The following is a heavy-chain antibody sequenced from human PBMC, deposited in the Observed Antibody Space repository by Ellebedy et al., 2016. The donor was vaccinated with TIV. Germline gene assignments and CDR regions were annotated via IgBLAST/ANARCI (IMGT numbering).Heavy chain of an antibody. CDR3: ARCGSTTCHRSSSIYY. D-gene: IGHD2/OR15-2a*01. Sequence: GESLKISCAASGFTGFTFSSYWMTWVRQAPGKGLEWAANIKQDGSEKYYVDSVKGRFTISRDNAKNSLYLLMNSLRAEDTALYYCARCGSTTCHRSSSIYYWGQGTLVTVSS. V-gene: IGHV3-7*01. CDR1: GFTGFTFSSYW. CDR2: IKQDGSEK. J-gene: IGHJ4*02.